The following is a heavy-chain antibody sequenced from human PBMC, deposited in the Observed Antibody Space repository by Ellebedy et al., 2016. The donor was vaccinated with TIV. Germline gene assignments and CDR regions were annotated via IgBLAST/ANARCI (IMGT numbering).Heavy chain of an antibody. V-gene: IGHV4-34*01. CDR3: ARDHQNTGYSSSWYCFDP. D-gene: IGHD6-13*01. CDR1: GESLTNDY. CDR2: INHGGST. Sequence: MPSETLSLTCDVHGESLTNDYWSWIRQSPGKGLEWIGEINHGGSTNYNPSLKSRLTLSLDTFKNQFSLKLSSVTAADTGTYYCARDHQNTGYSSSWYCFDPWGQGALVTVSS. J-gene: IGHJ5*02.